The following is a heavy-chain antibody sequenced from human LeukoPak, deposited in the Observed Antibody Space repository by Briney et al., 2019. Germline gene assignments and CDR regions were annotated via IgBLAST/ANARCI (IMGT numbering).Heavy chain of an antibody. CDR3: ARALSGSSSWYFGY. Sequence: GGSLRLSCAASGFTFSSYAMHWVRQAPGKGLEWAAVISYDGSNKYYADSVKGRFTISRDNSKNTLYLQMNSLRAEDTAVYYCARALSGSSSWYFGYWGQGTLVTVSS. J-gene: IGHJ4*02. D-gene: IGHD6-13*01. V-gene: IGHV3-30*04. CDR1: GFTFSSYA. CDR2: ISYDGSNK.